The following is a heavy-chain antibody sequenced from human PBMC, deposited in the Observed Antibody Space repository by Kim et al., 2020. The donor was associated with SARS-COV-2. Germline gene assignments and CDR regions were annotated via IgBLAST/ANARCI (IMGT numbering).Heavy chain of an antibody. CDR3: AKAYRVVVYYFDY. D-gene: IGHD3-22*01. Sequence: YADSVKGRFTISRDNSKNTLYLQMNSLSAEDTAVYYCAKAYRVVVYYFDYWGQGTLVTVSS. J-gene: IGHJ4*02. V-gene: IGHV3-30*02.